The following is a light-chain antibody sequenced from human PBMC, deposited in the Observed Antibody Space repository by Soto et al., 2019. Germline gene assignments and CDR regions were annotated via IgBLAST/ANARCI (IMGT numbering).Light chain of an antibody. V-gene: IGKV1-39*01. CDR3: QQSYRTPRT. Sequence: DIQMTQSPSSLSASVGDRVTITCRASQSISTYLNWYQQKPGKAPKLLMHAASSLDRGVPSRLSGSGSGTDFTLNISSLQPEDFATYYCQQSYRTPRTFGQGTKVDIK. CDR2: AAS. J-gene: IGKJ1*01. CDR1: QSISTY.